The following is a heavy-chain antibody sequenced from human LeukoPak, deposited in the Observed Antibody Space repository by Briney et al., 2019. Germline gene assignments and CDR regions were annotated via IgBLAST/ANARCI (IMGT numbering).Heavy chain of an antibody. Sequence: ASVKVSCKASGYTFTSFDINWVRQATGQGLEWMGWVNPNSGNTGYAQKFQGRVTITADESTSTAYMELSSLRSEDTAVYYCARGYYDSSGSVDHWGQGTLVTVSS. CDR3: ARGYYDSSGSVDH. V-gene: IGHV1-8*01. CDR1: GYTFTSFD. D-gene: IGHD3-22*01. J-gene: IGHJ4*02. CDR2: VNPNSGNT.